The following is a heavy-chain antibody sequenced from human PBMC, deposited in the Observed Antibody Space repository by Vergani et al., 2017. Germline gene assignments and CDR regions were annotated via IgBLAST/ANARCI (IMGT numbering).Heavy chain of an antibody. J-gene: IGHJ5*02. CDR1: GGSISSYY. D-gene: IGHD3-10*01. Sequence: QVQLQESGPGLVKPSETLSLTCTVSGGSISSYYWSWIRQPPGKGLEWIGYIYYSGSTNYNPSLKSRVTISVDTSKNQFSLKLSSVTTVDTAVYYCASGGNTPREEENWFDPWGQGTLVTVSS. CDR3: ASGGNTPREEENWFDP. CDR2: IYYSGST. V-gene: IGHV4-59*01.